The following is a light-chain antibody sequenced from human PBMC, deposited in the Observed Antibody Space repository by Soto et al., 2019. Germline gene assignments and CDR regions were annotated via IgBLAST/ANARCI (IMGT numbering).Light chain of an antibody. J-gene: IGLJ1*01. V-gene: IGLV2-23*02. CDR2: EVS. CDR3: CSYAGSRTPLI. Sequence: QSALTQAASVSGSPGQSITISCTGTSSDVGSYNLVSWYQQHPGKAPKLMIYEVSKRPSVLSNRFSGAKSGNTASLTISGLQAEDEADYYCCSYAGSRTPLIFGTGTKVTVL. CDR1: SSDVGSYNL.